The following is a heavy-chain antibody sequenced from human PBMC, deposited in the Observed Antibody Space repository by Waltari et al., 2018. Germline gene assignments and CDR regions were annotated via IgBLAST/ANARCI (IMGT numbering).Heavy chain of an antibody. D-gene: IGHD5-12*01. V-gene: IGHV3-9*01. CDR1: GFTFDDYA. CDR3: AKDIRFLDSGSDYYYGMDV. J-gene: IGHJ6*02. Sequence: VQLVQSGAEVKKPGSSVKVSCKASGFTFDDYAMHWVRQAPGKGLEWVSGISWNSGSIGYADSVKGRFTISRDNAKNSLYLQMNSLRAEDTALYYCAKDIRFLDSGSDYYYGMDVWGQGTTVTVSS. CDR2: ISWNSGSI.